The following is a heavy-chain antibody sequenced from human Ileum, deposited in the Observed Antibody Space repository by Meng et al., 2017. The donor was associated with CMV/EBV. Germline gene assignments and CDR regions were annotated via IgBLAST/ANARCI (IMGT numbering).Heavy chain of an antibody. CDR3: ARDSNYAWFDP. CDR2: INPNSGNT. J-gene: IGHJ5*02. CDR1: EYNFTSYD. V-gene: IGHV1-8*03. Sequence: SCKASEYNFTSYDINWVRQATGQGLEWMGWINPNSGNTGYAQNFQGRLTITRNTAISTAYMELSSLRSEDTAVYYCARDSNYAWFDPWGQGTLVTVSS. D-gene: IGHD4-11*01.